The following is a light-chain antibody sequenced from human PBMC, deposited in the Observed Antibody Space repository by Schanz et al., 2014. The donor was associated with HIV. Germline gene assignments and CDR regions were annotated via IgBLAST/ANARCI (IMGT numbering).Light chain of an antibody. CDR2: EVN. Sequence: QSALTQPPSASGSPGQSVTISCAGTRGDIGSYNYVSWYQQRLGKAPRLLISEVNKRPSGVPDRFSGSKSDNTASLTVSGLQAEDEADYYCSSYTSSSSYVFGTGTKLTVL. CDR3: SSYTSSSSYV. J-gene: IGLJ1*01. CDR1: RGDIGSYNY. V-gene: IGLV2-8*01.